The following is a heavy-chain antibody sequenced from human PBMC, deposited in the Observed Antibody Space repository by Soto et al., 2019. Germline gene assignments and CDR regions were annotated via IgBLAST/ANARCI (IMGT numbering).Heavy chain of an antibody. CDR2: INHSGST. Sequence: QVQLQQWGAGLLKPSETLSLTCAVYGESFSGYYWSWIRQPPGKGLEWIGEINHSGSTNYNPSLKSRVTISVDTSKNQFSLKLSSVTAADAAVYYCARSYGSSWYMTFDYWGQGTLFTVSS. CDR1: GESFSGYY. V-gene: IGHV4-34*01. CDR3: ARSYGSSWYMTFDY. D-gene: IGHD6-13*01. J-gene: IGHJ4*02.